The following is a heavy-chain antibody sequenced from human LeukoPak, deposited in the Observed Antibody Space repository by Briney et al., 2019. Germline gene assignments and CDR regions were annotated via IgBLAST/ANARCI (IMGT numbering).Heavy chain of an antibody. V-gene: IGHV4-61*02. CDR3: ARDRLTSSSWPPQAYFDY. Sequence: PSETLSLTCTVSGGSISSGSYYWSWIRQPAGKGLEWIGRIYTSGSTNYNPSLKSRVTISVDTSKNQFSLKLSSVTAADTAVYYCARDRLTSSSWPPQAYFDYWGQGTLVTVSS. J-gene: IGHJ4*01. CDR2: IYTSGST. CDR1: GGSISSGSYY. D-gene: IGHD6-13*01.